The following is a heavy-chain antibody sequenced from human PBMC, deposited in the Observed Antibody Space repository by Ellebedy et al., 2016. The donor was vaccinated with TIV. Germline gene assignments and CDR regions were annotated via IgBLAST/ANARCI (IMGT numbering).Heavy chain of an antibody. V-gene: IGHV1-2*02. CDR2: INPHNGGT. D-gene: IGHD1-26*01. Sequence: ASVKVSFKASGYTFINSYIHWVRQAPGQGLEWLGWINPHNGGTNYALNFRGSVTMTTDMSINTAYMELSTLTFDDTAIYYCAKGLLRELLGFDSWGQGTLVAVSS. CDR3: AKGLLRELLGFDS. J-gene: IGHJ4*02. CDR1: GYTFINSY.